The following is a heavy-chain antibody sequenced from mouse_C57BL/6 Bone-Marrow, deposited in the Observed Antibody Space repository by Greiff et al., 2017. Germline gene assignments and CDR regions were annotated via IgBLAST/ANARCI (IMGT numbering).Heavy chain of an antibody. Sequence: QVQLQQPGAELVKPGASVKLSCKASGYTFTSYWMQWVKQRPGQGLEWIGEIDPSDSYTNYNQKFKGKATLTVDTSSSTAYMQLSSLTSEDSAVYYCARRPITTVVADYFDYWGQGTTLTVSS. CDR2: IDPSDSYT. V-gene: IGHV1-50*01. J-gene: IGHJ2*01. CDR1: GYTFTSYW. D-gene: IGHD1-1*01. CDR3: ARRPITTVVADYFDY.